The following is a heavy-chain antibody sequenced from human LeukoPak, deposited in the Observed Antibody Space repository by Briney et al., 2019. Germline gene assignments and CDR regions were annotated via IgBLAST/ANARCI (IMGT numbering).Heavy chain of an antibody. D-gene: IGHD4-17*01. CDR3: AKGGASVTDAPHGDVVTTTLDGFDI. J-gene: IGHJ3*02. CDR1: GFAFSTYP. V-gene: IGHV3-23*01. CDR2: VSGSGGHK. Sequence: GGSLILSCVASGFAFSTYPMSWVRQAPGKGLEWVSGVSGSGGHKFYADSAKGRVTISRDNSKKTLYLQMSSLRADDTAVYYCAKGGASVTDAPHGDVVTTTLDGFDIWGHGTMVTVST.